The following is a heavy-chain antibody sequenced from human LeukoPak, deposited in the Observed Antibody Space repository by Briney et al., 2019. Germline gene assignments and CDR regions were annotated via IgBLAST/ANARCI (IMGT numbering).Heavy chain of an antibody. D-gene: IGHD3-22*01. V-gene: IGHV3-7*03. CDR2: IKRDANEK. Sequence: GGSLRLSCAASGFTFSSYWMSWVRQAPGKGLEWVANIKRDANEKYYVDSVKGRFTISRDNAKKSLYLQMNSLRAEDTAVYYCARGNYYYDSSGHHYYFDYWGQGTLVTVSS. CDR1: GFTFSSYW. CDR3: ARGNYYYDSSGHHYYFDY. J-gene: IGHJ4*02.